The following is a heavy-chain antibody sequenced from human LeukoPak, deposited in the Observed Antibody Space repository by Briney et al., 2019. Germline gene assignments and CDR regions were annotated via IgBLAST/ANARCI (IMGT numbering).Heavy chain of an antibody. V-gene: IGHV1-2*06. J-gene: IGHJ6*03. CDR1: GYTFTGYY. CDR3: ARDGTIFGYWNYYMDV. CDR2: INPNSGGT. Sequence: ASVKVSCKASGYTFTGYYMHWVRQAPGQGLEWMGRINPNSGGTNYAQKYQGRVTMTRDTSISTAYMELSRLRSDDTAVYYCARDGTIFGYWNYYMDVWGKGTTVTVS. D-gene: IGHD3-3*01.